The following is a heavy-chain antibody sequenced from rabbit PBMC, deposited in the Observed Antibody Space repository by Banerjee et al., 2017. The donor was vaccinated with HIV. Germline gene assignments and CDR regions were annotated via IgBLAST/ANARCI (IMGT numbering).Heavy chain of an antibody. D-gene: IGHD6-1*01. CDR2: IYDGSSGST. Sequence: QSLEESGGDLVKPGASLTLTCTASGFSFTNNYYMCWVRQAPGKGLEWIGCIYDGSSGSTYYASWAKGRFTISKTSSTTVTLQMTSLTAADTATYFCARDDCTYDYAYPAYFNLWGPGTLVTDS. V-gene: IGHV1S40*01. J-gene: IGHJ4*01. CDR3: ARDDCTYDYAYPAYFNL. CDR1: GFSFTNNYY.